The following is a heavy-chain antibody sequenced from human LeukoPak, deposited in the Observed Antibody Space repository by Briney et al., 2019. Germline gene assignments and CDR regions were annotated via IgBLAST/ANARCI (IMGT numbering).Heavy chain of an antibody. CDR1: GVTFSSYA. V-gene: IGHV3-23*01. D-gene: IGHD1-26*01. CDR2: ISGSGGST. J-gene: IGHJ4*02. Sequence: GGSLRLSCAASGVTFSSYAMSWVRQAPGKGLEWVSAISGSGGSTYYADSVKGRFTISRDNSKNTLYLQMNSLRAEDTAVYYCAKDLRSSADSKMGAADYWGQGTLVTVSS. CDR3: AKDLRSSADSKMGAADY.